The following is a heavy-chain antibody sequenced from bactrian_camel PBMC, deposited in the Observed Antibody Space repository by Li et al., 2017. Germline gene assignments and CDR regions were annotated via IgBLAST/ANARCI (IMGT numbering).Heavy chain of an antibody. CDR3: ATIGATGYWYTRDFTH. Sequence: DVQLVESGGGLVQPGGSLRLACAAAGFTFSNYDMSWVRQAPGKGLEWVSRSNSGGGSTYYADSVKGRFTISRDNARVFLQMNSLKSDDTALYYCATIGATGYWYTRDFTHWGQGTQVTVS. CDR2: SNSGGGST. J-gene: IGHJ4*01. V-gene: IGHV3S40*01. D-gene: IGHD2*01. CDR1: GFTFSNYD.